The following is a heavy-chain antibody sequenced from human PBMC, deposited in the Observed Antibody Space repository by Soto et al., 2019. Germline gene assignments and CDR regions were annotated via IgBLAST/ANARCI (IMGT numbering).Heavy chain of an antibody. Sequence: QVQLVDSGGGVVQPGRSLRLSCAASGFTFSSYAMHWVRQAPSKGLEWVAVISYDGNNKYYADSVKGRFTISRDNSKNTLYLQMNSLRAEDTAVYYCARTLYFDISGETDYWGQGTLLTVSS. V-gene: IGHV3-30-3*01. CDR2: ISYDGNNK. CDR1: GFTFSSYA. J-gene: IGHJ4*02. CDR3: ARTLYFDISGETDY. D-gene: IGHD3-22*01.